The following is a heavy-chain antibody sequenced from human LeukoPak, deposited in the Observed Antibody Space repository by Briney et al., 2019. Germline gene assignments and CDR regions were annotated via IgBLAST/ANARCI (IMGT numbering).Heavy chain of an antibody. J-gene: IGHJ4*02. CDR3: ARGLGYYDSSVGY. D-gene: IGHD3-22*01. CDR1: GGSISSSSYY. V-gene: IGHV4-39*07. CDR2: IYYTGST. Sequence: PSGTLSLTCTVSGGSISSSSYYWGWIRQPPGKGLEWIGSIYYTGSTYYNPSLKSRVTISVDTSKNQFSLKLSSVTAADTAVYHCARGLGYYDSSVGYWGQGTLVTVSS.